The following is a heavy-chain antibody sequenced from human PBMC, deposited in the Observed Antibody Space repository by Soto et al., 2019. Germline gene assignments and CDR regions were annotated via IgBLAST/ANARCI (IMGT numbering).Heavy chain of an antibody. CDR2: INPSGGST. CDR1: GYTFTTYY. J-gene: IGHJ4*02. Sequence: ASVKVSCKASGYTFTTYYMHWVRQAPGQGLEWMGVINPSGGSTTYAQKFQDRVTMTRDTSTSTVYMELSSLRSADTAVYFCARDKSNGYGDYWGQGTLVTVSS. V-gene: IGHV1-46*03. D-gene: IGHD2-8*01. CDR3: ARDKSNGYGDY.